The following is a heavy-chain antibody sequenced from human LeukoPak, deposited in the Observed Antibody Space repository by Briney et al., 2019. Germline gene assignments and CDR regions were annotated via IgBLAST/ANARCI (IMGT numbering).Heavy chain of an antibody. CDR1: GYTFTGYY. V-gene: IGHV1-2*02. CDR2: INPNSGGT. D-gene: IGHD2-2*01. Sequence: GASVKVSCKASGYTFTGYYMHWVRQAPGQGLEWMGWINPNSGGTNYAQKFQGRVTMTRDTSISTAYMELSRLRSDDTAVYYCARIPDIVVVPAAMGDNWFDPWGQGTLGTVPS. J-gene: IGHJ5*02. CDR3: ARIPDIVVVPAAMGDNWFDP.